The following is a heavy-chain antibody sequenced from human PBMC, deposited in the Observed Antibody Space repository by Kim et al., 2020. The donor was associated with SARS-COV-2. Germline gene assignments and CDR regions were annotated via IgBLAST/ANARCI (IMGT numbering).Heavy chain of an antibody. CDR2: ISSSSSYI. CDR3: ARDLSVATTRDYYYYYGMDV. Sequence: GGSLRLSCAASGFTFSSYSMNWVRQAPGKGLEWVSSISSSSSYIYYADSVKGRFTISRDNAKNSLYLQMNSLRAEDTAVYYCARDLSVATTRDYYYYYGMDVWGQGTTVTVSS. D-gene: IGHD5-12*01. J-gene: IGHJ6*02. CDR1: GFTFSSYS. V-gene: IGHV3-21*01.